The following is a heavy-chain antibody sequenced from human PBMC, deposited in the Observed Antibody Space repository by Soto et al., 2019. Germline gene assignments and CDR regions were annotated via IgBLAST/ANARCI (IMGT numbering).Heavy chain of an antibody. CDR1: GDTFTSYA. Sequence: ASVKVSCKASGDTFTSYAIYWVRQAPGQRLEWMGWINAYNGNTNYAQKFQGRVTMTTDTSTSTAYMELRSLRSDDTAVYYCARGGEQQLERALDYWGQGTLVTVSS. J-gene: IGHJ4*02. CDR3: ARGGEQQLERALDY. V-gene: IGHV1-18*01. D-gene: IGHD6-13*01. CDR2: INAYNGNT.